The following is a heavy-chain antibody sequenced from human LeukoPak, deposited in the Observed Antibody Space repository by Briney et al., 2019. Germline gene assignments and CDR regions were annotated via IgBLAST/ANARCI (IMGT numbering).Heavy chain of an antibody. J-gene: IGHJ4*02. CDR1: GGSISRGGYY. CDR2: MYYSGST. Sequence: SQTLSLTCTVSGGSISRGGYYWAWIRQPPGKGLEWIGSMYYSGSTSYNPSLKSRVTISVDTSKNQFSLKLSSVTAADTAVYYCARRSSSWYYFDYWGQGTLVTVSS. V-gene: IGHV4-39*01. D-gene: IGHD6-13*01. CDR3: ARRSSSWYYFDY.